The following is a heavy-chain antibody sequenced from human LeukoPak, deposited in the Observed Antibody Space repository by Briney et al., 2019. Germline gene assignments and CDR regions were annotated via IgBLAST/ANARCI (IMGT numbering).Heavy chain of an antibody. CDR3: AKDSGGYGDSLHFDY. D-gene: IGHD4-17*01. CDR1: GFTFSSYG. J-gene: IGHJ4*02. V-gene: IGHV3-30*18. CDR2: ISYVGSNK. Sequence: GRSLRLSCAASGFTFSSYGMHWVRQAPGKGLEWVAVISYVGSNKYYADSVKGRFTISRDNSKNTLYLQINSLRAEDTAVYYCAKDSGGYGDSLHFDYWGQGTLVTVSS.